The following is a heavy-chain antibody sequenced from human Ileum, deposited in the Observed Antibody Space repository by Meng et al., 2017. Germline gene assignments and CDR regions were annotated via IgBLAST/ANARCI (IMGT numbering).Heavy chain of an antibody. CDR3: ARVSYNKGSPKFDS. Sequence: QGQLKWSGPELVKPSETLSPSCAVSCDSISNGNWWSWVRQPPAKGLEWIGEIYESGTTNYNPSLKSRVTISVDKSKNEFSLKLSSVTAADTALYYCARVSYNKGSPKFDSWGQGTLVTVSS. CDR2: IYESGTT. V-gene: IGHV4-4*02. CDR1: CDSISNGNW. J-gene: IGHJ4*02. D-gene: IGHD1-14*01.